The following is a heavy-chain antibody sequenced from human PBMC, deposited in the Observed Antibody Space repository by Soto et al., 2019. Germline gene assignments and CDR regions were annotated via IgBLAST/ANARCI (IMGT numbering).Heavy chain of an antibody. CDR1: GYTFTSYA. CDR2: INAGNGNT. Sequence: QVQLVQSGAEVKKPGASVKVSCKASGYTFTSYAIHWVRQAPGQRREWMGWINAGNGNTKYSQKFQGRVTITRDTSASTAYMELSSLRSEDTAVYYCARGTPVFFDYWGQETLVTVPS. V-gene: IGHV1-3*01. CDR3: ARGTPVFFDY. J-gene: IGHJ4*02.